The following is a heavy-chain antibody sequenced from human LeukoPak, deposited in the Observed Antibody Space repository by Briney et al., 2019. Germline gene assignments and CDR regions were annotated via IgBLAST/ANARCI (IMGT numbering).Heavy chain of an antibody. D-gene: IGHD6-6*01. Sequence: GESLKISCKASGYIFTTHWIGWVRQKPGKGLEWMGIIYPDDSDTRYSPSFQGQVNISAHQSSNTTYLQWSSLKASDTAIYYCARPRREVAALDYWGQGTLVTVSS. CDR1: GYIFTTHW. V-gene: IGHV5-51*01. CDR2: IYPDDSDT. J-gene: IGHJ4*02. CDR3: ARPRREVAALDY.